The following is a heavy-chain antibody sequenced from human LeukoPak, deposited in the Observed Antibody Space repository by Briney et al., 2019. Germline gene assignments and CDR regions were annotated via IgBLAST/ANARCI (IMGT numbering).Heavy chain of an antibody. D-gene: IGHD2-21*02. V-gene: IGHV4-31*03. J-gene: IGHJ4*02. CDR1: GGSISSGGYY. CDR2: IYYSGST. CDR3: ARAGVVTAMLDY. Sequence: PSETLSLTCTVSGGSISSGGYYWSWIRQHPGKGLEWIGYIYYSGSTYYNPSLKSRVTISVDTSKNQFSLKLSSVTAADTAVYYCARAGVVTAMLDYWGRGTLVTVSS.